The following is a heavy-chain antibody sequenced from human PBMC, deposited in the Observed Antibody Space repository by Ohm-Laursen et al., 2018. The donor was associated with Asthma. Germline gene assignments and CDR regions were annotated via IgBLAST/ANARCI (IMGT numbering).Heavy chain of an antibody. CDR1: GFTFSSYS. D-gene: IGHD3-9*01. Sequence: GSLRLSCAASGFTFSSYSMNWVRQAPGKGLEWVSSISSSSSYIYYADSVKGRFTISRDNAKNSLYLQMNSLRAEDTAVYYCAAHYDILSGYYYYYGMDVWGQGTTVTVSS. V-gene: IGHV3-21*01. CDR2: ISSSSSYI. J-gene: IGHJ6*02. CDR3: AAHYDILSGYYYYYGMDV.